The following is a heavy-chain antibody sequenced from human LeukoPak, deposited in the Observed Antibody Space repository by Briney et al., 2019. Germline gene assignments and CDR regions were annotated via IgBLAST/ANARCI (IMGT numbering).Heavy chain of an antibody. CDR3: AREAGYYYGSSGYYYVYYFDY. V-gene: IGHV4-4*07. D-gene: IGHD3-22*01. CDR1: GGSISSYY. J-gene: IGHJ4*02. Sequence: PSETLSLTCTVSGGSISSYYWSWIRQPAGKGLEWIGRIYTSGSTNYNPSLKSRVTMSVDTSKNQFSLKLSSVTAADTAVYYCAREAGYYYGSSGYYYVYYFDYWGQGTLVTVSS. CDR2: IYTSGST.